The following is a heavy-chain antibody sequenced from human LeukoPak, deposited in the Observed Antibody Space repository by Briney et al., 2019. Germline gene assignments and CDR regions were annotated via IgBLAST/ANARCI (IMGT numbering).Heavy chain of an antibody. CDR2: VSDDGSDK. Sequence: GGSLRLSCAASGFIFSSSAIHWVRQAPGKWLDWVAVVSDDGSDKKYADSVKGRFTISRDNSKNTVYLQINSLRTEDTAVYYCARDFRYGGRNWYLDLWGRGTLVTVSS. V-gene: IGHV3-30-3*01. CDR3: ARDFRYGGRNWYLDL. CDR1: GFIFSSSA. D-gene: IGHD4-23*01. J-gene: IGHJ2*01.